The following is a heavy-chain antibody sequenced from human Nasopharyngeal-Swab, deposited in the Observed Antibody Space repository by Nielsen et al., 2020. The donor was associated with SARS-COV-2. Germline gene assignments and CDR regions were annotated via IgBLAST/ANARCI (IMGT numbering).Heavy chain of an antibody. V-gene: IGHV1-3*01. CDR2: INAGNGNT. CDR1: GYTFTSYA. D-gene: IGHD3-9*01. J-gene: IGHJ6*02. Sequence: ASVKVSCKASGYTFTSYAMHWVRQAPGQRLEWMGWINAGNGNTKYSQKFQGRVTITRDTSASTAYMELSSLRSEDTAVYYCARDGELTGQGKYYYYYGMDVWGQGTTVTVSS. CDR3: ARDGELTGQGKYYYYYGMDV.